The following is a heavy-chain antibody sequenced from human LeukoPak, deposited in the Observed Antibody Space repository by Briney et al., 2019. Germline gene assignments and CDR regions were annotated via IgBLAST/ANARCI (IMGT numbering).Heavy chain of an antibody. Sequence: GESLKISCKGSGYSFTSYYIGWVRQMPGKGVEWMGIVYPGDSDTRYSPSFQGQVTISADKSIIAAYLQWSSRKASDTAMYYCARVVGDNWFDPWGKGTLVSVSS. V-gene: IGHV5-51*01. J-gene: IGHJ5*02. CDR2: VYPGDSDT. D-gene: IGHD2-15*01. CDR3: ARVVGDNWFDP. CDR1: GYSFTSYY.